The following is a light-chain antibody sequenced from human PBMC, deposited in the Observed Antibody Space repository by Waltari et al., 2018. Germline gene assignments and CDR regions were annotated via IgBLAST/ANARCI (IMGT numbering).Light chain of an antibody. Sequence: IVLTQSPGTLSLSPGERATLYCRASQSVSKSYLAWYQQKPGQAPRLLLYGASSRATGIPNRFTGSGSGTDSTLTITKLQPEDFAVYYCQHYGSPVPTFGPGTKVDIK. CDR1: QSVSKSY. CDR3: QHYGSPVPT. CDR2: GAS. V-gene: IGKV3-20*01. J-gene: IGKJ3*01.